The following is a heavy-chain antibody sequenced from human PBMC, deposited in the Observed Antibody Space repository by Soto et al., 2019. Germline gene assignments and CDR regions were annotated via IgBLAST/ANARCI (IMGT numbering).Heavy chain of an antibody. CDR3: AKDISGAVAGPLDF. J-gene: IGHJ4*01. Sequence: GGSLRLSCAASGFTFSDYGVNWVRQAPGKGLEWVAAITNVLNIYYANSVKGRFTISRDNFRSTLYLQMNSLTVEDTAIYYCAKDISGAVAGPLDFWGHGTLVTVSS. CDR1: GFTFSDYG. V-gene: IGHV3-23*01. D-gene: IGHD6-13*01. CDR2: ITNVLNI.